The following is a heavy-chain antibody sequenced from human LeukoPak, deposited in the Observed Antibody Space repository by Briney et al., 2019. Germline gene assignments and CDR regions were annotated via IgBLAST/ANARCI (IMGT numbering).Heavy chain of an antibody. D-gene: IGHD3-10*01. CDR2: IYYSGTT. J-gene: IGHJ6*03. Sequence: AETLSLTCTVSGGSISSSHYYWGWIRQSPGKGLEWIGTIYYSGTTYYNPSLESRVTISEDTSKDHFSLTLRSVTAADTAVYYCARQISDYYYYYIDVWGKGTTVTVSS. CDR1: GGSISSSHYY. V-gene: IGHV4-39*01. CDR3: ARQISDYYYYYIDV.